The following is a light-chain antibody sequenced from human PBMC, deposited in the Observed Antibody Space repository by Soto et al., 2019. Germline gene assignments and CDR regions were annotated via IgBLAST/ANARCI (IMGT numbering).Light chain of an antibody. Sequence: IVLTQYTGTLSLSPGERATPSCRASQSVSSSYLAWYQQKPGQAPRLLIYGASSRATGIPDRFSGSGSGTDFTLTISRLEPEDFAVYYCQQYGSSGTFGQGTKVDI. CDR2: GAS. CDR3: QQYGSSGT. V-gene: IGKV3-20*01. J-gene: IGKJ1*01. CDR1: QSVSSSY.